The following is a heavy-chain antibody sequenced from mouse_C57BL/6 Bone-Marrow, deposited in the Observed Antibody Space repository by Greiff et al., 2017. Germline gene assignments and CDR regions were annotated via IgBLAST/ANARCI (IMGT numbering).Heavy chain of an antibody. V-gene: IGHV1-5*01. CDR3: TREGMYSDGSSYWYFDV. CDR2: IYPGNSDT. D-gene: IGHD1-1*01. CDR1: GYTFTSYW. J-gene: IGHJ1*03. Sequence: VQLQQSGTVLARPGASVKMSCKTSGYTFTSYWMHWVKQRPGQGLEWIGAIYPGNSDTSYNQKFKGKAKLTAVTSASTAYMELSSLTNEDSAVYYCTREGMYSDGSSYWYFDVWGTGTTVTVSS.